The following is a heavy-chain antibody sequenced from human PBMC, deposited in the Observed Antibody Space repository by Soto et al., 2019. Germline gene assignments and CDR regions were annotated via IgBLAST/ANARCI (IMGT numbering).Heavy chain of an antibody. Sequence: QDQLVQSGAEVKKPGASVKVSCKASVFTSSGISWVRQAPGQRLEWMGWISTHNGNTIYAQKFQGRVIMTMDTSTTTVYMELRSLRPDDTGVYLCAREAILGLFEAYDLWGKGPMVTVSS. CDR3: AREAILGLFEAYDL. D-gene: IGHD3-3*01. J-gene: IGHJ3*01. CDR1: VFTSSG. CDR2: ISTHNGNT. V-gene: IGHV1-18*04.